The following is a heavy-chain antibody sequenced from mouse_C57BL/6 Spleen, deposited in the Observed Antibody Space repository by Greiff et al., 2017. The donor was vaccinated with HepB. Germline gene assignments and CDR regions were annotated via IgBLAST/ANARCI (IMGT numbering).Heavy chain of an antibody. CDR1: GYAFSSYW. Sequence: QVQLQQSGAELVKPGASVKISCKASGYAFSSYWMNWVKQRPGKGLEWIGQFYPGDGDTNYNGKFKGKATLTADKSSRTAYMQLSSLTSEDSAVYFCASTGTGAWCAYWGQGTLVTVSA. CDR3: ASTGTGAWCAY. V-gene: IGHV1-80*01. D-gene: IGHD4-1*01. J-gene: IGHJ3*01. CDR2: FYPGDGDT.